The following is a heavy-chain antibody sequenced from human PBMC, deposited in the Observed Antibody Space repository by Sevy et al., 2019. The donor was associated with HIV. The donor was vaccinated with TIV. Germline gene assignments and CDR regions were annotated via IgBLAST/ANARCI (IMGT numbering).Heavy chain of an antibody. J-gene: IGHJ4*02. V-gene: IGHV1-18*01. Sequence: ASVKVSCKASGYTFISYGISWVRQAPGQGLEWMGWISTYNGNTNYAQKFQGSVTMTTDTSTSTVYMELRRLRSDDAAMYYCARDPRTFSFDSSGYGHDYWGQGTLVTVSS. CDR3: ARDPRTFSFDSSGYGHDY. D-gene: IGHD3-22*01. CDR2: ISTYNGNT. CDR1: GYTFISYG.